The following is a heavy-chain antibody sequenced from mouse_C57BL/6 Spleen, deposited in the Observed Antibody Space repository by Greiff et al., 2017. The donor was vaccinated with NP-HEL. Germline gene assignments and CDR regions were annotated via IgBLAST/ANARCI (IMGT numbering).Heavy chain of an antibody. CDR3: ARGDLGYAMDY. CDR2: ISYDGSN. J-gene: IGHJ4*01. Sequence: EVKLQESGPGLVKPSQSLSLTCSVTGYSITSGYYWNWIRQFPGNKLEWMGYISYDGSNNYNPSLKNRISITRDTSKNQFFLKLNSVTTEDTATYYCARGDLGYAMDYWGQGTSVTVSS. CDR1: GYSITSGYY. V-gene: IGHV3-6*01.